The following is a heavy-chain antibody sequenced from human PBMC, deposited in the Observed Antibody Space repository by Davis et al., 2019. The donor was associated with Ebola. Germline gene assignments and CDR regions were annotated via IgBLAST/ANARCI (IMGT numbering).Heavy chain of an antibody. CDR3: AGGRDYYGSGSYYNGYYYYGMDV. CDR2: IWYDGSNK. V-gene: IGHV3-33*01. CDR1: GFTFSSYG. D-gene: IGHD3-10*01. J-gene: IGHJ6*02. Sequence: PEGSLRLSCAASGFTFSSYGMHWVRQAPGKGLEWVAVIWYDGSNKYYADSVKGRFTISRDNSKNTLYLQMNSLRAEDTAVYYCAGGRDYYGSGSYYNGYYYYGMDVWGQGTTVTVSS.